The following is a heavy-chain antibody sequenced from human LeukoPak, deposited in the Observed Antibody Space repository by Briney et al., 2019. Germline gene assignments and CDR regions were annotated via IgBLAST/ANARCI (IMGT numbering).Heavy chain of an antibody. CDR3: STALTPDDY. V-gene: IGHV3-48*04. D-gene: IGHD5/OR15-5a*01. Sequence: PGGSLRLSCVVSGFDFGTYALHWVRQPPGKGLEWVSYISSGSNAIYYADSVKGRFTISRDNAKNSLYLQMNSLRAKDTAMYYCSTALTPDDYWGQGTLVTVSS. CDR2: ISSGSNAI. CDR1: GFDFGTYA. J-gene: IGHJ4*02.